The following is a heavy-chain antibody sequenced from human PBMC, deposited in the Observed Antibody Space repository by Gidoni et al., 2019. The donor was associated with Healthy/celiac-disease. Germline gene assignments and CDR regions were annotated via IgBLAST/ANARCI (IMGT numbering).Heavy chain of an antibody. J-gene: IGHJ4*02. CDR3: TRHAAQEEGY. V-gene: IGHV3-73*02. CDR1: GFPFSGSA. D-gene: IGHD6-25*01. CDR2: IRSKANSYAT. Sequence: EVQLVESGGGLVQPGGSLKLSCAASGFPFSGSAMHWVRQASGKGLEWVGRIRSKANSYATAYAASVKGRFTISRDDSKNTAYLQMNSLKTEDTAVYYCTRHAAQEEGYWGQGTLVTVSS.